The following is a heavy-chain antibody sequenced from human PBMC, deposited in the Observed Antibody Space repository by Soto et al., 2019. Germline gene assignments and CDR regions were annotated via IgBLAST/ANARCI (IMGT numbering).Heavy chain of an antibody. CDR2: ISYDGSNK. CDR1: GFTFSSYG. V-gene: IGHV3-30*18. Sequence: LRLSCAASGFTFSSYGMHWVRQAPGKGLEWVAVISYDGSNKYYADSVKGRFTISRDNSKNTLYLQMNSLRAEDTAVYYCAKDSTIVGATTVRPYYYYYYGMDVWGQGTTVTVSS. CDR3: AKDSTIVGATTVRPYYYYYYGMDV. D-gene: IGHD1-26*01. J-gene: IGHJ6*02.